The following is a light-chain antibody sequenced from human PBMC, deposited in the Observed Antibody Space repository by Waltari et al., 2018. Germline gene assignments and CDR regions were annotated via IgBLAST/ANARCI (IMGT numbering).Light chain of an antibody. Sequence: EIVLTQSPGTLSLSPGERATLPCRASQSVISTYLAWYQQKPGKAPRLLIYATSIRATGIPDRFSGSGSGTDFTLTISRLEPEDFAVYYCQQYGDSLFTFGPGTKVDIK. CDR2: ATS. J-gene: IGKJ3*01. V-gene: IGKV3-20*01. CDR3: QQYGDSLFT. CDR1: QSVISTY.